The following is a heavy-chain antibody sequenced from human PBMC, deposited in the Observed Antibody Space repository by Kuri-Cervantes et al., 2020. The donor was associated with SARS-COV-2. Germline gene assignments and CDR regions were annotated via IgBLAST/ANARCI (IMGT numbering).Heavy chain of an antibody. Sequence: ASVKVSCKASGYTFTGYYMHWVRQAPGQGLEWMGIINPSGGSTSYAQKFQGRVTITTDESTSTAYMELSSLRSEDTAVYYCASGGQLPYYYYYYYMDVWGKGTTVTVSS. J-gene: IGHJ6*03. V-gene: IGHV1-46*01. CDR3: ASGGQLPYYYYYYYMDV. CDR1: GYTFTGYY. D-gene: IGHD1-1*01. CDR2: INPSGGST.